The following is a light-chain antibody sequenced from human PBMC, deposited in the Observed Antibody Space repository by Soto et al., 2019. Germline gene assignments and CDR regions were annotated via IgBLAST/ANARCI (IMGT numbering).Light chain of an antibody. CDR1: QSLLHRNGYNC. V-gene: IGKV2-28*01. Sequence: DILMTQSPLSLPVNPGEPASISCRSSQSLLHRNGYNCLAWYLQKPGQSPQLLIYLGSNRASGVPDRCSGSGSATDFTLKISIVEAEDVGVYYCMQGLESPLTFCGGTRVEIK. CDR3: MQGLESPLT. CDR2: LGS. J-gene: IGKJ4*01.